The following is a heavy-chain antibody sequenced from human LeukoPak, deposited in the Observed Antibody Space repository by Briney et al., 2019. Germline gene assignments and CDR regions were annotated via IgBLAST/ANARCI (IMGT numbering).Heavy chain of an antibody. Sequence: GGSLRLSCLTSGFTLSTNGMSWVRQAPGKGLEWISGISGSGASTYYADSVKGRFTISRDDSRNTLYLQMNSLRGDDTAVYYCAKDVGKWESLHFFDYWGQGTLVTVSS. D-gene: IGHD1-26*01. CDR3: AKDVGKWESLHFFDY. J-gene: IGHJ4*02. CDR1: GFTLSTNG. V-gene: IGHV3-23*01. CDR2: ISGSGAST.